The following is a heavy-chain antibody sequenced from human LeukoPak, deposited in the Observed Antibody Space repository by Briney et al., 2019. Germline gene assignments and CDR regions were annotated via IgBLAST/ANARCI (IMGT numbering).Heavy chain of an antibody. J-gene: IGHJ6*02. CDR2: INHSGST. CDR1: GGFFSGYY. Sequence: SETLSLTCAVYGGFFSGYYWSWIRQPPGKGLEWIGEINHSGSTNYNPSLKSRVTISVDTSKNQFSLKLSSVTAADTAVYYCARGRPGGYSYGYGSYYYGMDVWGQGTTVTVSS. V-gene: IGHV4-34*01. CDR3: ARGRPGGYSYGYGSYYYGMDV. D-gene: IGHD5-18*01.